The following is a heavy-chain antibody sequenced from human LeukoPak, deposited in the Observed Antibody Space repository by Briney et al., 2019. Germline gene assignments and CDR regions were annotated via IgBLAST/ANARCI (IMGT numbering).Heavy chain of an antibody. CDR1: GFTFSSYS. V-gene: IGHV3-21*01. J-gene: IGHJ4*02. D-gene: IGHD6-19*01. CDR2: ISSSSSYI. Sequence: GGSLRLSCAASGFTFSSYSMNWVRQAPGKGLEWVSSISSSSSYIYYADSAKGRFTISRDNAKNSLYLQMNSLRAEDTAVYYCARDPGSIAVAGFIDYWGQGTLVTVSS. CDR3: ARDPGSIAVAGFIDY.